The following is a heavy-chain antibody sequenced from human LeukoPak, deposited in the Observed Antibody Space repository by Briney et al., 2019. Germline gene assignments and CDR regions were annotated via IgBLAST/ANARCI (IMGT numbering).Heavy chain of an antibody. D-gene: IGHD7-27*01. V-gene: IGHV4-38-2*01. CDR2: IYHNGKT. CDR1: GYSISSGYF. Sequence: SETLSLTCGVSGYSISSGYFWGWIRQPPGKGLEWIGSIYHNGKTFYQSSLKSRVTLSVDTSKNQFSLKLSSVTAADTAVYFCAGAYSRTPGDYCFDYWGQGTLVTVSS. J-gene: IGHJ4*02. CDR3: AGAYSRTPGDYCFDY.